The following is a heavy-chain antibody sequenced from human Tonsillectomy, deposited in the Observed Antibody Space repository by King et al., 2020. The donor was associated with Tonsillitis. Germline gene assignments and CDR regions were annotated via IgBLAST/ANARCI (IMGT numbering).Heavy chain of an antibody. CDR2: ISGSGGST. CDR3: AKDLSSYSVGDALDI. D-gene: IGHD1-26*01. CDR1: GFTFNNYA. V-gene: IGHV3-23*04. J-gene: IGHJ3*02. Sequence: DVQLVESGGGLVQPGGSLRLSCVASGFTFNNYAMNWVRQAPGKGLEWVSVISGSGGSTYYADSVKGRFTISRDNSKNTLYLQMHSLRVEDTAVYYCAKDLSSYSVGDALDIWGQGTMVTVSS.